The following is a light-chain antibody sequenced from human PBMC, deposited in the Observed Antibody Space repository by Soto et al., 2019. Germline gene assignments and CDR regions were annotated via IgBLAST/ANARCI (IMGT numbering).Light chain of an antibody. V-gene: IGKV3-11*01. J-gene: IGKJ1*01. Sequence: EIVLTQSPATLSLSPGERATLSCRASQSVSSYLAWYQQKPGQAPRLLIYDASSRATGIPARFRGSGSGTDFTLTIDSLEPEDFAVYYCQQRTNWLWTFGPGTKVDIK. CDR3: QQRTNWLWT. CDR1: QSVSSY. CDR2: DAS.